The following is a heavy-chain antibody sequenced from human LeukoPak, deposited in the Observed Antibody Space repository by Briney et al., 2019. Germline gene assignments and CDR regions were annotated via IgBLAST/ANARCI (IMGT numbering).Heavy chain of an antibody. CDR3: ARGAIVVVPAASAAGDYYMDV. CDR2: INPTGGST. J-gene: IGHJ6*03. Sequence: ASVKVSCKASGYTFTSHYMHWVRQAPEKGLEWMGIINPTGGSTSYAQKFQGRVTMARNTSISTAYMELSSLRSEDTAVYYCARGAIVVVPAASAAGDYYMDVWGKGTTVTISS. CDR1: GYTFTSHY. D-gene: IGHD2-2*01. V-gene: IGHV1-46*01.